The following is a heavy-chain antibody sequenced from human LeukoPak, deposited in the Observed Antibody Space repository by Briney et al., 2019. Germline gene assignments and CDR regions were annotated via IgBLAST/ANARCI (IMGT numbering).Heavy chain of an antibody. V-gene: IGHV1-69*02. CDR2: IIPILGIA. J-gene: IGHJ6*02. CDR3: ARPSSTDGYYYYGMDV. CDR1: GGTFSSYT. Sequence: SVKVSCKASGGTFSSYTISWVRQAPGQGLEWMGRIIPILGIANYAQKFQGRVTITADKSTSTAYMELSSLRPEDTAVYYCARPSSTDGYYYYGMDVWGQGTTVTVSS. D-gene: IGHD4-11*01.